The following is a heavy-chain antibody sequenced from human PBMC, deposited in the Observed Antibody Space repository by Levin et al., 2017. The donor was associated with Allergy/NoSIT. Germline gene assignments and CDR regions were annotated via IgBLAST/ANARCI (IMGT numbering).Heavy chain of an antibody. Sequence: GGSLRLSCAASGFTFSSYSMNWVRQAPGKGLEWVSYISSSSSTIYSADSVKGRFTISRDNAKNSLYLQMNSLRDEDTAVYYCARTSYYYGSGSYGATGWFDPWGQGTLVTVAS. CDR2: ISSSSSTI. D-gene: IGHD3-10*01. V-gene: IGHV3-48*02. CDR3: ARTSYYYGSGSYGATGWFDP. CDR1: GFTFSSYS. J-gene: IGHJ5*02.